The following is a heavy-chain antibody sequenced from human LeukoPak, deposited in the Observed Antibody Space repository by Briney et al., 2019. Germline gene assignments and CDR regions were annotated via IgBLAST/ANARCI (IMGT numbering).Heavy chain of an antibody. J-gene: IGHJ5*02. CDR2: IWYDGSNK. Sequence: GRSLRLSCAASGFTFSSYGMHWVRQAPGKGLEWVAVIWYDGSNKYYADSVKGRFTISRDDSKSIAYLQMNSLKTEDTAVYYCTRHVGGSGWYLTGWFDPWGQGTLVTVSS. CDR3: TRHVGGSGWYLTGWFDP. CDR1: GFTFSSYG. D-gene: IGHD6-19*01. V-gene: IGHV3-33*01.